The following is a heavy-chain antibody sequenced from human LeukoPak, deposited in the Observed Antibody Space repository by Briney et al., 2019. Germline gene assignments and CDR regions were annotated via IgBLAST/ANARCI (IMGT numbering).Heavy chain of an antibody. J-gene: IGHJ3*01. D-gene: IGHD1-14*01. CDR2: VGIAGDT. CDR1: GFTFNNYE. CDR3: AREGRMGTADAFDV. Sequence: GSLRLSCAASGFTFNNYEMHWVRQTAGKGLEWVSAVGIAGDTFYAGSVKGRFSISRDNAESSLFLQMNSLRAGDTAVYYCAREGRMGTADAFDVWGQGTIVTVSS. V-gene: IGHV3-13*01.